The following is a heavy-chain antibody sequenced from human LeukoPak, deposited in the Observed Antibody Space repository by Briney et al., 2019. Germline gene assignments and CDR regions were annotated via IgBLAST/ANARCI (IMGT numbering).Heavy chain of an antibody. J-gene: IGHJ6*03. D-gene: IGHD1-1*01. V-gene: IGHV1-2*02. CDR3: ARALNETYYYYYYMDV. Sequence: ASVKVSCKASGYTFTGYYMHWVRQAPGQGLEWMGWINPNSGGTNYAQKFQGRVTMTRDTSISTAYMELSSLRSEDTAVYYCARALNETYYYYYYMDVWGKGTTVTVSS. CDR1: GYTFTGYY. CDR2: INPNSGGT.